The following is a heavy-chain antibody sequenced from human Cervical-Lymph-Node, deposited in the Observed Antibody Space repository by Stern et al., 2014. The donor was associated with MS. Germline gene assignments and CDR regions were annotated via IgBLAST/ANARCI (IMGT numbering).Heavy chain of an antibody. V-gene: IGHV3-73*01. CDR3: TSEPLDWTYYFDH. D-gene: IGHD3-9*01. CDR1: GITLSNSA. J-gene: IGHJ4*02. Sequence: EMQLVESGGGVVQPGGSLKLSCAASGITLSNSAVHWVRQAPGKGLEWVGRIRTKPPSYATAYAASVGDRFTISRDDSKNMAYLQMNSLKTEDTAVYYCTSEPLDWTYYFDHWGQGTLLTVSS. CDR2: IRTKPPSYAT.